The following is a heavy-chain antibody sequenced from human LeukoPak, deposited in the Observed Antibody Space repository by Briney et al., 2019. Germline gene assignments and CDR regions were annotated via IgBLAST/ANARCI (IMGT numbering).Heavy chain of an antibody. CDR1: GGSLSSHY. V-gene: IGHV4-4*09. D-gene: IGHD3-16*01. CDR2: IFSGGST. CDR3: ARGRGPLRVEFGD. Sequence: SETLSLTCTVSGGSLSSHYCSWIRQAPGKGLEWIGFIFSGGSTNYNPSLKSRVSISMDTSQNQFSLKLTSVTAADTAVYYCARGRGPLRVEFGDWGQGALVTVSS. J-gene: IGHJ4*02.